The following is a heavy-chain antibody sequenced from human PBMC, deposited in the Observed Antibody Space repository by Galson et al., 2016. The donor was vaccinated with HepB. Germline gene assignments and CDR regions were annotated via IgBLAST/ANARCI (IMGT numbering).Heavy chain of an antibody. J-gene: IGHJ4*02. CDR1: GFTFSETY. CDR3: ARGRLGGAAN. Sequence: SLRLSCAASGFTFSETYMTWIRQAPGKGLEWISYITSSGGLSSYADSMEGRFTISRDNAKNSVYLQINSLRAEDTAVYYCARGRLGGAANWGQGTLVTVSS. V-gene: IGHV3-11*01. CDR2: ITSSGGLS. D-gene: IGHD1-26*01.